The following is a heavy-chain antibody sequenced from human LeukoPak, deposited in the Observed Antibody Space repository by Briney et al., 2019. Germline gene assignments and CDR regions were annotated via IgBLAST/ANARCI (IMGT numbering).Heavy chain of an antibody. CDR2: IYCDGSKT. CDR1: GYIFTDYW. CDR3: ARSKYFRRSGYTPLAY. Sequence: GESLKISCQTSGYIFTDYWIGWVRQMPGKGLEWMAIIYCDGSKTIYSPSFQTQVTISVDKSINTAYLQWSSLKASDTAIYYCARSKYFRRSGYTPLAYWGQGTLVTVSS. V-gene: IGHV5-51*01. J-gene: IGHJ4*02. D-gene: IGHD5-24*01.